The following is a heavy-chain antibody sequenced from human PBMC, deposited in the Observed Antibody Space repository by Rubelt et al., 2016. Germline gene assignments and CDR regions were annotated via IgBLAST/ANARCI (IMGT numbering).Heavy chain of an antibody. Sequence: GAGPGLVKPSGTLSLTCTVSGGSISSGGYYWSRIRQHPGKGLEWIGYIYYSGSTFYNPSLKSRVTISVDTSKNQFSLKLSSVTAADTAVYYCARVESYGPAFDYWGQGTLVTVSS. V-gene: IGHV4-31*03. CDR3: ARVESYGPAFDY. CDR2: IYYSGST. J-gene: IGHJ4*02. D-gene: IGHD3-10*01. CDR1: GGSISSGGYY.